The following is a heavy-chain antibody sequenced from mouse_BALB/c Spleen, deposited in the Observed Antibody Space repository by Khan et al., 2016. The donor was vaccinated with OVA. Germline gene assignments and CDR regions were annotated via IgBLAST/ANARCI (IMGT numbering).Heavy chain of an antibody. D-gene: IGHD3-2*02. CDR2: ISYSGNT. CDR3: ARIQGGDFDY. J-gene: IGHJ2*01. V-gene: IGHV3-2*02. Sequence: EVQLQESGPGLVKPSQSLSLTCTVTGYSITSDYAWNWIRQFPGNKLEWMGYISYSGNTKYNPSLKSRISITRDTSKNQFFLQLNFVTIEDTATYYGARIQGGDFDYWGHGTTLTVSS. CDR1: GYSITSDYA.